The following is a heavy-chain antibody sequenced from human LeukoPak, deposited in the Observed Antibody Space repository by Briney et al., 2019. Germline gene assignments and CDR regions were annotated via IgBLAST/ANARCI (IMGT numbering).Heavy chain of an antibody. CDR2: ISGSGGST. Sequence: RSGGSLRLSCAASGFTFSSYAMSWVRQAPGKGLEWVSAISGSGGSTYYADSVKGRFTISRDNAKNSLYLQMNSLRAEDTAVYYCARDFDSSGYYDGAFDIWGQGTMVTVSS. D-gene: IGHD3-22*01. J-gene: IGHJ3*02. V-gene: IGHV3-23*01. CDR3: ARDFDSSGYYDGAFDI. CDR1: GFTFSSYA.